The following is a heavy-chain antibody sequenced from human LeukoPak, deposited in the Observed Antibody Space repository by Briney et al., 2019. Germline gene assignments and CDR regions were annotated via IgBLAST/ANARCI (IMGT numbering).Heavy chain of an antibody. CDR2: INPSGGST. CDR3: ARRGDPDYYYYYYMDV. D-gene: IGHD4-17*01. V-gene: IGHV1-46*01. J-gene: IGHJ6*03. Sequence: ASVKVSCKASGYTFTSYYMHWVRQAHGQGLEWMGIINPSGGSTSYAQNFQGRVTMTRDMSTSTVYMELSSLRSEDTAVYYCARRGDPDYYYYYYMDVWGKGTTVTVSS. CDR1: GYTFTSYY.